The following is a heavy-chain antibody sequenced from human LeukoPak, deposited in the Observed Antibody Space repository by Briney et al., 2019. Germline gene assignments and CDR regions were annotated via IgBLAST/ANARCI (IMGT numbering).Heavy chain of an antibody. D-gene: IGHD3-10*01. CDR3: ARGGGHSYYGSGSYPGRYYYYYGMDV. J-gene: IGHJ6*02. V-gene: IGHV4-39*07. CDR2: IYDSGST. CDR1: GVSIRSSYCY. Sequence: SETLSLTCTVSGVSIRSSYCYWGWIRQPPGKGLEWIGSIYDSGSTNYNPSLKSRVTISVDTSKNQFSLKLSSVTAADTAVYYCARGGGHSYYGSGSYPGRYYYYYGMDVWGQGTTVTVSS.